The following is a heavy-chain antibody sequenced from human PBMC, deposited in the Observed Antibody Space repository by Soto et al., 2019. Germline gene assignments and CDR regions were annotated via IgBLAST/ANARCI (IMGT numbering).Heavy chain of an antibody. J-gene: IGHJ6*02. CDR3: ARDPYYDFWSGYSWGGMGTDGMDV. D-gene: IGHD3-3*01. Sequence: AGGSLRLSCAASGFTFSIYGMHWVHHAPGKGLEWVAVIWYDGSNKYYADSVKGRFTISRDNSKNTLYLQMNSLRAEDTAVYYCARDPYYDFWSGYSWGGMGTDGMDVWGQGTTVTVSS. V-gene: IGHV3-33*01. CDR2: IWYDGSNK. CDR1: GFTFSIYG.